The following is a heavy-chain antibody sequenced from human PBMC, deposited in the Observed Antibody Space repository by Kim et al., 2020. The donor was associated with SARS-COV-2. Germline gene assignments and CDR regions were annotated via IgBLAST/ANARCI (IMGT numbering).Heavy chain of an antibody. CDR3: ARHRDGYNSPIDY. J-gene: IGHJ4*02. V-gene: IGHV4-39*01. Sequence: SNPPLKSRVTRSVDTSKNQFSLRLSSVTATDTAVYYCARHRDGYNSPIDYWGQGTLVTVSS. D-gene: IGHD5-12*01.